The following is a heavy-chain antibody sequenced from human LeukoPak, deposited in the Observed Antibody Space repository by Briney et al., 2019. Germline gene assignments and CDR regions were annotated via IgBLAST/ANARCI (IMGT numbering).Heavy chain of an antibody. J-gene: IGHJ6*03. D-gene: IGHD2-15*01. CDR2: IYYSGSS. Sequence: SETLSLTCTVSGDSISNYFWTWIQQPPGKGLESIGYIYYSGSSDYNPSLRSRATISVDTSKTQFSLKLSSVTAADTAVYYCARFPGSAEYRHYYYMDVWGKGTTVTVSS. CDR3: ARFPGSAEYRHYYYMDV. CDR1: GDSISNYF. V-gene: IGHV4-59*01.